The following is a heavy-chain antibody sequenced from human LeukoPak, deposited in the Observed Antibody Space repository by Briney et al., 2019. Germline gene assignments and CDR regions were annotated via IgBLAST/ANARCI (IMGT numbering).Heavy chain of an antibody. Sequence: ASVKVSCKASGYTFTGYYMHWVRQAPGQGLEWMGWINPNSGGTNYARKFQGRVTMTRDTSISTAYMELSRLRSDDTAVYYCARGGYSYGFDYWGQGTLVTVSS. V-gene: IGHV1-2*02. CDR1: GYTFTGYY. CDR3: ARGGYSYGFDY. J-gene: IGHJ4*02. CDR2: INPNSGGT. D-gene: IGHD5-18*01.